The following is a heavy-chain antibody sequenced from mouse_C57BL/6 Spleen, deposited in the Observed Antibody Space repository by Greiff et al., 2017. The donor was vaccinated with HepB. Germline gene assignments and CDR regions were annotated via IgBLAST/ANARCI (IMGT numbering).Heavy chain of an antibody. CDR2: INPSTGGT. V-gene: IGHV1-42*01. Sequence: EVKLMESGPELVKPGASVKISCKASGYSFTGYYMNWVKQSPEKSLEWIGEINPSTGGTTYNQKFKAKATLTVDKSSSTAYMQLKSLTSEDSAVYYCARRDSSPFDYWGQGTTLTVSS. D-gene: IGHD3-3*01. CDR3: ARRDSSPFDY. J-gene: IGHJ2*01. CDR1: GYSFTGYY.